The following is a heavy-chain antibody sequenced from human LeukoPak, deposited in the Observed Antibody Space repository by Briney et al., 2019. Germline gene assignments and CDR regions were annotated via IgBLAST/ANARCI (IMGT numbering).Heavy chain of an antibody. CDR3: ARSGYYLQTGFDP. Sequence: SETLSLTCAVSGGSISSSPYYWGWIRQPPGKGLEWIGSIHYSGTTTYYSPSLKSRVTVSLDTSRNQFSLFLGSMSAADTAIYYCARSGYYLQTGFDPWGQGTLVTVAS. CDR2: IHYSGTTT. V-gene: IGHV4-39*07. D-gene: IGHD3-22*01. CDR1: GGSISSSPYY. J-gene: IGHJ5*02.